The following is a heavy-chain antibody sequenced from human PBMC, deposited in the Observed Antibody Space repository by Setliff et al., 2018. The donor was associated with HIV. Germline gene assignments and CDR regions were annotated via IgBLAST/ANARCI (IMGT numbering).Heavy chain of an antibody. J-gene: IGHJ4*02. Sequence: ASETLSLTCNVSGDSLNTYYWSWIRQSGGNGLEWIGRIYASGKTTFNPSLKSRVRMSVDTSKNQFSLKLTSVTASDTAVYYCARGNNDLESFDYWGQGALVTVSS. V-gene: IGHV4-4*07. CDR2: IYASGKT. D-gene: IGHD3-3*01. CDR1: GDSLNTYY. CDR3: ARGNNDLESFDY.